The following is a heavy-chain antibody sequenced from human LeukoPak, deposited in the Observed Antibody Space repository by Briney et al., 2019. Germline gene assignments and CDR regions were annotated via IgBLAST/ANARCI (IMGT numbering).Heavy chain of an antibody. D-gene: IGHD3-10*01. V-gene: IGHV1-2*02. J-gene: IGHJ4*02. CDR2: INPNSGGT. CDR3: ARGALKLLWFREPSFCYFDY. Sequence: ASVKVSCKASGYTFTGYYMHWVRQAPGQGLEWMGWINPNSGGTNYAQKFQGRVTMTGDTSISTAYMELSRLRSDDTAVYYCARGALKLLWFREPSFCYFDYWGQGTLVTVSS. CDR1: GYTFTGYY.